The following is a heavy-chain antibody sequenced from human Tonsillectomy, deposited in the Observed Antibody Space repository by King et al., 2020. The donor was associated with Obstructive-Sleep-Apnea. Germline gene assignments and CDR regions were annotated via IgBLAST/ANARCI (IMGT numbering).Heavy chain of an antibody. V-gene: IGHV3-30*02. CDR2: IHFDGNKK. D-gene: IGHD6-13*01. CDR3: ARDEGIAAVGAY. CDR1: GFTFSNYG. Sequence: VQLVESGGGVVQPGGSLRLSCEASGFTFSNYGMHWVRQAPGKGLEWVAFIHFDGNKKYFGDSVKGRFTISRDDSKNTLYLQLNSLRPEDTAIYYCARDEGIAAVGAYWAQATLVTVSS. J-gene: IGHJ4*02.